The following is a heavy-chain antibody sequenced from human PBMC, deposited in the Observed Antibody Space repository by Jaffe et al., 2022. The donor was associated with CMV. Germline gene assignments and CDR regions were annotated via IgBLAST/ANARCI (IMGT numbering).Heavy chain of an antibody. D-gene: IGHD3-22*01. CDR2: IVVGSGNT. Sequence: QMQLVQSGPEVKKPGTSVKVSCKASGFTFTSSAVQWVRQARGQRLEWIGWIVVGSGNTNYAQKFQERVTITRDMSTSTAYMELSSLRSEDTAVYYCAAVDYYDSSGYAFDIWGQGTMVTVSS. V-gene: IGHV1-58*01. J-gene: IGHJ3*02. CDR1: GFTFTSSA. CDR3: AAVDYYDSSGYAFDI.